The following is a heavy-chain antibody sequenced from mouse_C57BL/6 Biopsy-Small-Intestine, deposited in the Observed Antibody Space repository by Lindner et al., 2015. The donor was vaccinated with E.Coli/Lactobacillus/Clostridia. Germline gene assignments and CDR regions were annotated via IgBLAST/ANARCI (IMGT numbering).Heavy chain of an antibody. CDR2: INPNSGDT. D-gene: IGHD1-1*01. CDR1: GYTFTGQF. J-gene: IGHJ1*01. CDR3: ARGLLYNGMDV. Sequence: SVKVSCKASGYTFTGQFMSWVRQAPGQGLEWMGSINPNSGDTNYAQRFQGRVTMTRDTSISTAYMELTRLTSDDTALYYCARGLLYNGMDVWGQGTTVTVSS. V-gene: IGHV1-53*01.